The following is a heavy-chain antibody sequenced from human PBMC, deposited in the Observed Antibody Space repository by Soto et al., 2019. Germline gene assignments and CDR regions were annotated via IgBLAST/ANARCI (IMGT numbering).Heavy chain of an antibody. D-gene: IGHD3-3*01. J-gene: IGHJ4*02. CDR2: IRSKANSYAT. Sequence: EVQLVESGGCLVQPGGSLKLSCAASGFTFSGSAMHWVRQASGKGLEGVGRIRSKANSYATAYAASVKGRFTISRDDSKNTAYLQMNSLKTEDTAVYYCTMTYYDFWSGYSYWGQGTLVTVSS. V-gene: IGHV3-73*02. CDR3: TMTYYDFWSGYSY. CDR1: GFTFSGSA.